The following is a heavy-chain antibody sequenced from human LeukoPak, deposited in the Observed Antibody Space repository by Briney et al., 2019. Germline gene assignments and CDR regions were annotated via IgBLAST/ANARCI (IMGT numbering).Heavy chain of an antibody. CDR1: GGSISSGSYY. Sequence: SQTLSLTCTVSGGSISSGSYYWSWIRQPAGKGLEWIGRIYTSGSTNYNPSLKSRVTISVDTSKNQFSLKLSSVTAADTAVYYCAREDTRGNWFDPWGQGTLVTVSS. D-gene: IGHD5-18*01. J-gene: IGHJ5*02. CDR2: IYTSGST. V-gene: IGHV4-61*02. CDR3: AREDTRGNWFDP.